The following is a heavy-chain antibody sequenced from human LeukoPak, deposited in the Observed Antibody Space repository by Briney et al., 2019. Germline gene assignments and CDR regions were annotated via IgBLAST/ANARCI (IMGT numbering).Heavy chain of an antibody. CDR2: IYPGDSDT. CDR3: ARVSANAFHL. Sequence: GESLKISCKGSGYTFTSYWIAWVRQMPGKGLEWMGIIYPGDSDTRYSPSFQGQVTISVDKPTSTTYLQWSSLKASDTAIYYCARVSANAFHLWGQGTMVTVSS. J-gene: IGHJ3*01. CDR1: GYTFTSYW. V-gene: IGHV5-51*01. D-gene: IGHD5/OR15-5a*01.